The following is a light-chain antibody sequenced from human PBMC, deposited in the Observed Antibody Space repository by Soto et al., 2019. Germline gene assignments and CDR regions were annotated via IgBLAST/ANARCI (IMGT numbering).Light chain of an antibody. V-gene: IGKV3-20*01. CDR1: QVLSSNY. J-gene: IGKJ4*01. CDR3: PQYFGSELT. CDR2: YVF. Sequence: VVLTQSPGTLSLSPGQRATLSCRASQVLSSNYLAWYQQRPGQAPRLLIYYVFSRATGIPDRFSGSGSGSDFTLTISRLEPEDSGIYYCPQYFGSELTFGGGTKVELE.